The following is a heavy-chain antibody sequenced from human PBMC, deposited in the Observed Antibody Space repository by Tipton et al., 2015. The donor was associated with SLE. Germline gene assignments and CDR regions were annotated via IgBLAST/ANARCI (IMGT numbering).Heavy chain of an antibody. D-gene: IGHD6-13*01. CDR2: ISRNSGNI. Sequence: VQLVQSGGSLVQPGRSLRLSCAASGFNFDDHAMHWVRQVPGKGLEWVSGISRNSGNIEYADSVKGRFTISRDNAKNSLYLQMNSLTVEDTAFYYCTKDLFSFGPSTAAGFDCWGQGTLVTVSS. V-gene: IGHV3-9*01. CDR1: GFNFDDHA. J-gene: IGHJ4*02. CDR3: TKDLFSFGPSTAAGFDC.